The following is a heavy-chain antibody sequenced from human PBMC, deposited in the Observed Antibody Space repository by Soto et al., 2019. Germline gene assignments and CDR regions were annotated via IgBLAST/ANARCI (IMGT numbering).Heavy chain of an antibody. Sequence: GSLRLSCAASGFTFSDDYMSWIRQAPGKGLEWVSYISSSSSYTNYADSVKGRFTISRDNAKNSLYLQMNSLRAEDTAVYYCARVYYYDSSGYLYYFDYCGQGTLVTVSS. CDR1: GFTFSDDY. CDR2: ISSSSSYT. D-gene: IGHD3-22*01. CDR3: ARVYYYDSSGYLYYFDY. J-gene: IGHJ4*02. V-gene: IGHV3-11*06.